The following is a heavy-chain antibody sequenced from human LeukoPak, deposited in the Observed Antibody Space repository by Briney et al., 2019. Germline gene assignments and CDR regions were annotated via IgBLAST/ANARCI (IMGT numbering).Heavy chain of an antibody. J-gene: IGHJ3*02. V-gene: IGHV1-2*02. CDR3: ARGNPTKGWLQPPDAFDI. CDR2: INPNSGGT. Sequence: ASVKVSCKASGYTFTVYYMHWVRQAPGQGLEWMGWINPNSGGTNYAQKFQGRVTMTRDTSISTAYMELSRLRSDDTAVYYCARGNPTKGWLQPPDAFDIWGQGTMVTVSS. CDR1: GYTFTVYY. D-gene: IGHD5-24*01.